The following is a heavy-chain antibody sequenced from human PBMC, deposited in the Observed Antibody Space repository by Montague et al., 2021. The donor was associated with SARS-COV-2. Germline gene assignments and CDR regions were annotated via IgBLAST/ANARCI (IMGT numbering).Heavy chain of an antibody. CDR1: GVSITTTNW. D-gene: IGHD4-11*01. V-gene: IGHV4/OR15-8*02. Sequence: SETLSLTCAVSGVSITTTNWWWLVRQPPGKGLEWFGEISYGGIATYNPPLKSRATISMDKSRNLFSLKPGAATAADTAIYYCAGKVLTVPADYWGQGTLVTVS. J-gene: IGHJ4*02. CDR2: ISYGGIA. CDR3: AGKVLTVPADY.